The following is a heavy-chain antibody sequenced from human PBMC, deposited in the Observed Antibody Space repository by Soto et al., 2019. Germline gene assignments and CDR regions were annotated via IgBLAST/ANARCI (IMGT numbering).Heavy chain of an antibody. V-gene: IGHV3-30-3*01. CDR2: ISYDGSNK. CDR3: ARDPSIAARPRYFDY. CDR1: GFTFSSYA. Sequence: SLRLSCAASGFTFSSYAMHWVRQAPGKGLEWVAVISYDGSNKYYADSVKGRFTISRDNSKNTLYLQMNSLRAEDTAVYYCARDPSIAARPRYFDYWGQGTLVTVSS. D-gene: IGHD6-6*01. J-gene: IGHJ4*02.